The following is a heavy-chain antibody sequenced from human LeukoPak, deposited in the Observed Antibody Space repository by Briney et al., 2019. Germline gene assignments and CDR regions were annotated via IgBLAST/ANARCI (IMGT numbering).Heavy chain of an antibody. Sequence: ASVKVSCKASGYTFTSYDINWVRQATGQGLEWMGWMNPNSGDTGYVQKFQGRVSMTRDTSITTAYMELRSLRSDDTAVYYCARVASGWYWFDTWGQGTLVTVSS. CDR3: ARVASGWYWFDT. J-gene: IGHJ5*02. CDR1: GYTFTSYD. CDR2: MNPNSGDT. D-gene: IGHD6-19*01. V-gene: IGHV1-8*01.